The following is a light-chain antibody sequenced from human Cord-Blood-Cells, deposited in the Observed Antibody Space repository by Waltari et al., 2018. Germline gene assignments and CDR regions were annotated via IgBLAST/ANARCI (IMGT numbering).Light chain of an antibody. Sequence: SYVLTQPPSVSVAPGKTARITCGGNNIGSKSVHWYQQKPGQAPVLVIYYDSDRPSGIPERFSGSHSGNTPTLSVLRVEAGDEADSSSVVLVSSSDHGVIGGGTKLTVL. CDR3: VVLVSSSDHGV. CDR2: YDS. V-gene: IGLV3-21*04. J-gene: IGLJ2*01. CDR1: NIGSKS.